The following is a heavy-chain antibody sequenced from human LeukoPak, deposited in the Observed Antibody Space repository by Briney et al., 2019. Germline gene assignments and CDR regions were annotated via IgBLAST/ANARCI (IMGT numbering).Heavy chain of an antibody. CDR1: RGSSHTYNHY. J-gene: IGHJ4*02. D-gene: IGHD3-10*01. Sequence: PSETLSLTCTASRGSSHTYNHYWGWLRQSPGKGLEWIGTISSGGNTDYNPSLKSRVTMSLDTSKTQFSLKMISVTAADTATYYCARDLSNFWFYYRGQGALVTVSS. V-gene: IGHV4-39*07. CDR3: ARDLSNFWFYY. CDR2: ISSGGNT.